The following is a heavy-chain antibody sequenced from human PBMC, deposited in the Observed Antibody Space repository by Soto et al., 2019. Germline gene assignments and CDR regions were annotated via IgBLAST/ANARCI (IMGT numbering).Heavy chain of an antibody. CDR1: GGSISSYY. V-gene: IGHV4-59*08. J-gene: IGHJ4*02. D-gene: IGHD3-16*01. CDR2: IYYSGST. CDR3: ARLWGYYFDY. Sequence: SETLSLTCTVSGGSISSYYWSWIRQPPGKGLEWIGYIYYSGSTNYNPSLKSRVTMSVDTSKNQFSLKLSSVTAADTAVYYCARLWGYYFDYWGQGTLVTVSS.